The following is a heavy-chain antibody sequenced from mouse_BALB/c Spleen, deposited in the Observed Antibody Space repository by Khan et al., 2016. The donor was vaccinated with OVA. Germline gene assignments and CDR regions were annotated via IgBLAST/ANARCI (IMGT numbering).Heavy chain of an antibody. CDR2: ISYSGST. V-gene: IGHV3-2*02. CDR3: ARDGFRYNYAMDY. J-gene: IGHJ4*01. D-gene: IGHD2-3*01. Sequence: EVQLVESGPGLVKPSQSLSLTCTVTGYSITSDYAWNWIRQFPGNKLEWMGYISYSGSTSSNPSLKSRISITRATSKNQFFLQLNSVTTEDTATYYCARDGFRYNYAMDYWGQGTAVTVSS. CDR1: GYSITSDYA.